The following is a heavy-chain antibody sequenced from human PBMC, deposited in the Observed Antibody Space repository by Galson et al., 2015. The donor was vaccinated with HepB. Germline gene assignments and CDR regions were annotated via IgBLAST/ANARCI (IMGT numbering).Heavy chain of an antibody. V-gene: IGHV3-23*01. J-gene: IGHJ4*02. CDR2: ISGSGGST. CDR3: AKDLRVTTSLTLFDY. D-gene: IGHD4-17*01. CDR1: GFTFSSYA. Sequence: SLRLSCAASGFTFSSYAMSWVRQAPGKGLEWVSAISGSGGSTYYADSVKGRFTISRDNSKNTLYPQMNSLRAEDTAVYYCAKDLRVTTSLTLFDYWGQGTLVTVSS.